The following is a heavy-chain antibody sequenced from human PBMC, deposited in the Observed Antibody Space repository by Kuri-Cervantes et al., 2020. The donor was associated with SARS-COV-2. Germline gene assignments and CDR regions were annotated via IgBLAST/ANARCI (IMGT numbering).Heavy chain of an antibody. Sequence: GGSLRLSCAASGFTFSSYAMSWVRQAPGKGLVWVSRINSDGSSTSYADSVKGRFTISRDNAKNTLYLQMNSLRAEDTAVYYCAKARAEYYDFWSGSIKIYYYYGMGVWGQGTTVTVSS. D-gene: IGHD3-3*01. J-gene: IGHJ6*02. CDR1: GFTFSSYA. CDR3: AKARAEYYDFWSGSIKIYYYYGMGV. CDR2: INSDGSST. V-gene: IGHV3-74*01.